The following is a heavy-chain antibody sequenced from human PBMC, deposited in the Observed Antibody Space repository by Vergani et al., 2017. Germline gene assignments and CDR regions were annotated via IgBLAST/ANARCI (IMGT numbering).Heavy chain of an antibody. CDR3: ARGCGSTSCYKRGEDWFDP. V-gene: IGHV1-46*01. CDR1: GYPFTSYY. CDR2: INPSGGST. J-gene: IGHJ5*02. D-gene: IGHD2-2*02. Sequence: QVQLVQSGAEVKKPGASVKVSCQASGYPFTSYYIHWVRQAPAQGLEWMGIINPSGGSTNYAQKFQGRVTMTRDTSTSTVFMELSSLRSEDTAVYYCARGCGSTSCYKRGEDWFDPWGQGTLVTVSS.